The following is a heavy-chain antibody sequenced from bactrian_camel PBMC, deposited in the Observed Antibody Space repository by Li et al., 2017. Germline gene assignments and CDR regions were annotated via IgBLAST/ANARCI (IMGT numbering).Heavy chain of an antibody. J-gene: IGHJ4*01. CDR3: AVGSRTTEEYKN. Sequence: DVQLEESGGGSAQPGGSLRLTCVASGFTFKNFPMTWVRQRPGQGLEWVASIMQDSPRTWYADSVKGRFTISRDNAKNLLYLQMNSLKTEDTAVYYCAVGSRTTEEYKNRGQGTQVT. D-gene: IGHD6*01. CDR1: GFTFKNFP. CDR2: IMQDSPRT. V-gene: IGHV3S42*01.